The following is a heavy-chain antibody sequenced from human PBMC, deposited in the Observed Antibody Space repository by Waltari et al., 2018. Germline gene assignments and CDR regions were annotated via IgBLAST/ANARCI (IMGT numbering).Heavy chain of an antibody. Sequence: EVQLVESGGGLVQPGESLTLSCAASGFTFDDYAMHWVRQRPGKGPEWVSGTTWDSDDIYYADSVRCRFSISRDNAQSILFLTMNSLKPEDTALYFCARDTGEYRVLDYWGQGTLVTVSS. V-gene: IGHV3-9*01. CDR1: GFTFDDYA. CDR3: ARDTGEYRVLDY. D-gene: IGHD4-17*01. CDR2: TTWDSDDI. J-gene: IGHJ4*02.